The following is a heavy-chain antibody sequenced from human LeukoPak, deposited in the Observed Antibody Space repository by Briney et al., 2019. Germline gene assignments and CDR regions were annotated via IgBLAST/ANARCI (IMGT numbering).Heavy chain of an antibody. Sequence: PSETLSLTCAVYGGSFSAYYWSWVRQPPGKGLEWIGEINHSGSTNYNPSLKSRVTMSVDTSKNQFSLKLSSVTAADTAVYYCARVRYFDWLPDDAFDIWGQGTMVTVSS. J-gene: IGHJ3*02. D-gene: IGHD3-9*01. CDR3: ARVRYFDWLPDDAFDI. V-gene: IGHV4-34*01. CDR1: GGSFSAYY. CDR2: INHSGST.